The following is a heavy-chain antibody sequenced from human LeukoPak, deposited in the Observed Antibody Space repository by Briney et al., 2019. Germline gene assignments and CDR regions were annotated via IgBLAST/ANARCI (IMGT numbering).Heavy chain of an antibody. Sequence: SETLSLTCTVSGDSISSDSYYWGWIRQPPGKGLEWIGSIYYSGSTYYNPSLKSRVTISVDTSKNQFSLKLSSVTAADTAVYYCASRMVQPQYYYYGMDVWGQGTTVTVSS. D-gene: IGHD2-15*01. CDR1: GDSISSDSYY. J-gene: IGHJ6*02. CDR2: IYYSGST. V-gene: IGHV4-39*01. CDR3: ASRMVQPQYYYYGMDV.